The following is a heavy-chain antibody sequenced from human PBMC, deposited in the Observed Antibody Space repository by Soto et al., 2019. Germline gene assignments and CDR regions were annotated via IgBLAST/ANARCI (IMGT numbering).Heavy chain of an antibody. V-gene: IGHV4-34*01. Sequence: PSETLSLTCAVYGGSFSGYYWSWIRQPPGKGLEWIGEINHSGSTNYNPSLKSRVTISVDTSKNQFSLKLSSVTAADTAVYYCARTRRVLRYFDWPPHGMDVWGQGTTVTVSS. J-gene: IGHJ6*02. CDR3: ARTRRVLRYFDWPPHGMDV. CDR2: INHSGST. CDR1: GGSFSGYY. D-gene: IGHD3-9*01.